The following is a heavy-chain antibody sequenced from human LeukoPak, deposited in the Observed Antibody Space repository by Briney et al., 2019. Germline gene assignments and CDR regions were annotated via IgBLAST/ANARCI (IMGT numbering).Heavy chain of an antibody. CDR1: GFTFSGSA. Sequence: GGSLRLSCAASGFTFSGSAMHWVRQASGKGLEWVGRIRSKANSYATAYAASVKGRFTISRDDSKNTAYLQMNSLKTEDTAVYYCTREDDPNYYDSSGTPPDYWGQGTLVTVSS. J-gene: IGHJ4*02. D-gene: IGHD3-22*01. CDR3: TREDDPNYYDSSGTPPDY. CDR2: IRSKANSYAT. V-gene: IGHV3-73*01.